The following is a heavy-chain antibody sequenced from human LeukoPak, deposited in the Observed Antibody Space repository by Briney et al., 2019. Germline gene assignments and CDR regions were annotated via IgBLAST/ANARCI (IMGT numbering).Heavy chain of an antibody. D-gene: IGHD3-9*01. CDR2: IYYSGST. CDR3: ARDSGDILTGFDY. Sequence: KSSETQSLTCTVSGGSISSYYWSWIRQPPGKGLEWIGYIYYSGSTNYNPSLKSRVTISVDTSKNQFSLKLSSVTAADTAVYYCARDSGDILTGFDYWGQGTLVTVSS. V-gene: IGHV4-59*01. J-gene: IGHJ4*02. CDR1: GGSISSYY.